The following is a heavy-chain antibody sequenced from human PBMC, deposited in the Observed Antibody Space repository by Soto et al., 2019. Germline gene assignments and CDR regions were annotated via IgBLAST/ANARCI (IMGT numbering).Heavy chain of an antibody. D-gene: IGHD7-27*01. CDR1: GYSFTSYW. V-gene: IGHV5-51*01. CDR2: IYPGDSDT. Sequence: GESLKISCKGSGYSFTSYWIGWVRQMPGKGLEWMGIIYPGDSDTRYSPSFQGQVTISADKSISTAYLQWSSLKASDTAMYYCAGPEGWGPYYYGKDVWGQGTTVTVSS. CDR3: AGPEGWGPYYYGKDV. J-gene: IGHJ6*02.